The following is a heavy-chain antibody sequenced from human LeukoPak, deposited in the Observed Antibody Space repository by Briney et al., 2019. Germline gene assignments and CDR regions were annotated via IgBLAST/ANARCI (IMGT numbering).Heavy chain of an antibody. CDR3: AKDLRQYDFWSGYHIEFDY. Sequence: GASVKVSCKASGYTFTSYYMHWVRQAPGQGLEWMGIINPSGGSTSYAQKFQGRVTMTRDTSTSTVYMELSSLRSEDTAVYYCAKDLRQYDFWSGYHIEFDYWGQGTLVTVSS. J-gene: IGHJ4*02. D-gene: IGHD3-3*01. CDR1: GYTFTSYY. CDR2: INPSGGST. V-gene: IGHV1-46*01.